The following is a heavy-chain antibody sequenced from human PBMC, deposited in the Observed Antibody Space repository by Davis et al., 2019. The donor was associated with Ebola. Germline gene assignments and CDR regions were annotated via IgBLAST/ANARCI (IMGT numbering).Heavy chain of an antibody. V-gene: IGHV3-53*05. CDR1: GLTLKNFA. CDR3: ARGGAFEI. CDR2: IYSGDNT. Sequence: PGGSLRLSCVASGLTLKNFAVSWVRQAPGKGLEWVSVIYSGDNTYYADSVKGRFTISRDNSKNTLFLQMNSLRAEDTAVYYCARGGAFEIWGQGTMVTVSS. J-gene: IGHJ3*02.